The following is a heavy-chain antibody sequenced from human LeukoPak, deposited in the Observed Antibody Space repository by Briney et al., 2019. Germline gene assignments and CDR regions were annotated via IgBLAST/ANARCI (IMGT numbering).Heavy chain of an antibody. J-gene: IGHJ6*02. Sequence: KPSETLSLTCSVSGGSIRSGGSYWTWIRQHPGKGLEWVGHIYYSGRTDYNPSLKSRVTISVDTSKNQFTLRLSSVSAADTAVYFCARDRRTDRATSFGAVTYYYYGLDVWGQGTSVIVSS. D-gene: IGHD3-3*01. CDR3: ARDRRTDRATSFGAVTYYYYGLDV. V-gene: IGHV4-31*03. CDR2: IYYSGRT. CDR1: GGSIRSGGSY.